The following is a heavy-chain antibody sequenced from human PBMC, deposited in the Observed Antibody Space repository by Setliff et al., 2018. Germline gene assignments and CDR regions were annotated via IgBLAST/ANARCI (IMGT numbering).Heavy chain of an antibody. CDR1: GGSINNYY. CDR3: ARDRSAYNYGLDV. Sequence: PSETLSLTCTVSGGSINNYYWSWIRQAPGKGLEGVGYVYYTRTTNYSPSLKGRVIISVDASKNRLSLQLNSVTPADTAVYYCARDRSAYNYGLDVWGQGTTVTVSS. J-gene: IGHJ6*02. CDR2: VYYTRTT. V-gene: IGHV4-59*01.